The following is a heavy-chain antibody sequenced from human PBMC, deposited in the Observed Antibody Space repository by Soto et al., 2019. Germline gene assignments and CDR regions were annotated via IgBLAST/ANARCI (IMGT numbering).Heavy chain of an antibody. J-gene: IGHJ4*02. CDR3: AKNSLLFDY. V-gene: IGHV3-23*01. CDR2: ISGSGGST. CDR1: GFTFSTYA. Sequence: GGSLILSCAAAGFTFSTYAMSWVRQAPGKGLEWVSAISGSGGSTYYADSVEGRFTISRDNSKNTLYLQMNSLRAEDTAVYYCAKNSLLFDYWGQGTLVTVSS. D-gene: IGHD2-21*01.